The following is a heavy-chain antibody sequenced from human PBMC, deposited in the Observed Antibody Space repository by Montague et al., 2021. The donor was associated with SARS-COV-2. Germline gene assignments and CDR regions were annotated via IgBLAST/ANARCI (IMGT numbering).Heavy chain of an antibody. CDR2: VTTSGTT. D-gene: IGHD6-6*01. CDR3: ARTPTRPLSLGS. Sequence: SETLSLTCAVSGGSITGFSWSWVRQPAGKGLEWIGRVTTSGTTNYSPSLRSRVTMSVDTSKNQLSLNLNSVTAADTAIYYCARTPTRPLSLGSWGQGTLVTVSS. V-gene: IGHV4-4*07. J-gene: IGHJ4*02. CDR1: GGSITGFS.